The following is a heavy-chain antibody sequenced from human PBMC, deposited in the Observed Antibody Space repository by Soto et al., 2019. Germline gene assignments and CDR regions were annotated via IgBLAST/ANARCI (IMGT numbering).Heavy chain of an antibody. Sequence: QLQLQQSGPGLVKPSETLSLTCTVSDDSINSYSWSWIRLSPGKGLEWIGNIFKSGDTKYNPSFQSRVTMSVDTSNSHCSLTLSSVTAADTALYYCTRKYYNDAFDIGGPGTMVTVSS. V-gene: IGHV4-59*01. CDR3: TRKYYNDAFDI. D-gene: IGHD3-10*01. J-gene: IGHJ3*02. CDR2: IFKSGDT. CDR1: DDSINSYS.